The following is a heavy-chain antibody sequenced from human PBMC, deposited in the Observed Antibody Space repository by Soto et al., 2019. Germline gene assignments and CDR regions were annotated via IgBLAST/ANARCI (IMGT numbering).Heavy chain of an antibody. CDR1: GYTFSGYY. J-gene: IGHJ6*02. CDR3: AGRGYSGLYGMDV. Sequence: ASVKVSCKASGYTFSGYYMHWVRQAPGQGLEWMGWINPNSGGTNYAKKFQGRVTMTRDTSISTAYMELSRLRSDDTAVYYCAGRGYSGLYGMDVWGQGTTVTVSS. D-gene: IGHD5-12*01. CDR2: INPNSGGT. V-gene: IGHV1-2*02.